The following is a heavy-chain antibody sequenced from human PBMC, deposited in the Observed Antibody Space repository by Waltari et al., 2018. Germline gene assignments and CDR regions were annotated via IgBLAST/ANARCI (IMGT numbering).Heavy chain of an antibody. CDR2: INTDGSST. CDR3: ARGSYRDAFDI. Sequence: LSCAASGFTFSSYWMHWVRQAPGKGLVWVSRINTDGSSTSYADSVKGRFTISRDNAKNTLYLQMNSLRAEDTAVYYCARGSYRDAFDIWGQGTMVTVSS. V-gene: IGHV3-74*01. J-gene: IGHJ3*02. CDR1: GFTFSSYW.